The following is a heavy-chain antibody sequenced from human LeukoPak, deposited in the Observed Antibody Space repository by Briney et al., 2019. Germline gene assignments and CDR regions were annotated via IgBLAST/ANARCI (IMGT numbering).Heavy chain of an antibody. D-gene: IGHD2-15*01. CDR2: ISRSGDKT. V-gene: IGHV3-23*01. Sequence: GGSLRLSCSASGFTFSNYAMTWVRQAPGQGLEWVSTISRSGDKTYYAASVKGRFTISRDNSKNTLYLQMNSLRAADTAIYYCARFCGPSTCYSGFDSGGQGTLVAVSS. CDR1: GFTFSNYA. J-gene: IGHJ4*02. CDR3: ARFCGPSTCYSGFDS.